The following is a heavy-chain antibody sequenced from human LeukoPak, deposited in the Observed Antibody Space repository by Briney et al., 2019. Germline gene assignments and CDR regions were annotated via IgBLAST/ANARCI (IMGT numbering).Heavy chain of an antibody. CDR1: GFSFSSYS. Sequence: KAGGSLRLSCAASGFSFSSYSMNWVRQAPGKGLEWVSSISSDSGDIFHADSLKGRFSISRDNAKNSVYLQMNSLRAEDTAVYYCARLRTLANDAFDIWGQGTMVTVSS. CDR2: ISSDSGDI. D-gene: IGHD3-16*01. V-gene: IGHV3-21*04. J-gene: IGHJ3*02. CDR3: ARLRTLANDAFDI.